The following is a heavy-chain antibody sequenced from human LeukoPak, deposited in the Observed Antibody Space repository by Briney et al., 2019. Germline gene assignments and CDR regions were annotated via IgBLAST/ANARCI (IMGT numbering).Heavy chain of an antibody. D-gene: IGHD4-17*01. CDR2: MNPNSGNT. Sequence: ASVKVSCKASGYTFTSYDINWVRQATGQGLEWMGWMNPNSGNTGYAQKFQGRVTMTRNTSISTAYMELSSLRSEDTAVYYCARVVETTGPEIDYWGQGTLVTVSS. V-gene: IGHV1-8*01. CDR1: GYTFTSYD. J-gene: IGHJ4*02. CDR3: ARVVETTGPEIDY.